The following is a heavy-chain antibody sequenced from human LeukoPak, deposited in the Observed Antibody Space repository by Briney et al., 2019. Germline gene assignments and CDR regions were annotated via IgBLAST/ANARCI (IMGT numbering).Heavy chain of an antibody. V-gene: IGHV3-23*01. CDR2: ISATGGTT. CDR3: AKDRYTTMITGFDH. D-gene: IGHD5-18*01. CDR1: GFTFSSYA. J-gene: IGHJ4*02. Sequence: PGGSLRLSCATSGFTFSSYAMSWVRQAPGKGLEWVSGISATGGTTYYADSVKGRFTISRDNSKNTLYLQMNSLRAEDTAVYYCAKDRYTTMITGFDHWGQGTLVTVSS.